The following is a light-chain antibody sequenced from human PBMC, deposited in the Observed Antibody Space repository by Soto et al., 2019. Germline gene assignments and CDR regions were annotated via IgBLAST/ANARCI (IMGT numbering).Light chain of an antibody. V-gene: IGKV3-20*01. J-gene: IGKJ1*01. CDR3: HQYGSSPPQT. CDR2: GAS. CDR1: QSVSSSY. Sequence: EIVLTQSPGTLSLSPGERATLSCRASQSVSSSYLAWYQQKPGQAPRLLIYGASSRATGIPDRFSGSGSGTDFTLTISRLEPEDFAVYYCHQYGSSPPQTFGQGTKVDI.